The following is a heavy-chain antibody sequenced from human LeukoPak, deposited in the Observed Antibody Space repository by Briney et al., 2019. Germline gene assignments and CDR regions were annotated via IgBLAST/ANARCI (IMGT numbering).Heavy chain of an antibody. D-gene: IGHD6-13*01. CDR3: AKESTTVAGAWGYFDF. Sequence: GGSLRLSCVASGFTFSRFAMSWVRQAPGKGLEWASAISGSGGSTYYADSVKGRFTISRDNSKNTLYLQINSLRVEDTAVYYCAKESTTVAGAWGYFDFWGQGALVTVSS. J-gene: IGHJ4*02. CDR2: ISGSGGST. CDR1: GFTFSRFA. V-gene: IGHV3-23*01.